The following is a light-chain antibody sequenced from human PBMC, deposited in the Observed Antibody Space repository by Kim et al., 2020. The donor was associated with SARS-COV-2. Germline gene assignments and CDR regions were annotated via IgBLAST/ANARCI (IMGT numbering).Light chain of an antibody. Sequence: EIVLTQSPGTLSLSPGERATLSCRASQSVSSSYLAWYQQKPGQAPRLLIYGASSRATGIPDRFSGSGSGTDFTLTISRLGPEDFAVYYCQQYGSSRPWTFGQGTKVDIK. J-gene: IGKJ1*01. CDR3: QQYGSSRPWT. CDR1: QSVSSSY. V-gene: IGKV3-20*01. CDR2: GAS.